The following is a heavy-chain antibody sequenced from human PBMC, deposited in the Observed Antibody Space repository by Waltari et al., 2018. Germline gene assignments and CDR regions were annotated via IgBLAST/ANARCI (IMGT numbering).Heavy chain of an antibody. CDR3: ARLGDFWSGYNYFDL. V-gene: IGHV3-30*01. J-gene: IGHJ2*01. D-gene: IGHD3-3*01. Sequence: VQLVESGGGLVQPGGSLRLSCAASGFTFSSYEMNWVRRAPGKGLEWVAVISYDGSNKYYADSVKGRFTISRDNSKNTLYLQMNSLRAEDTAVYYCARLGDFWSGYNYFDLWGRGTLVTVSS. CDR2: ISYDGSNK. CDR1: GFTFSSYE.